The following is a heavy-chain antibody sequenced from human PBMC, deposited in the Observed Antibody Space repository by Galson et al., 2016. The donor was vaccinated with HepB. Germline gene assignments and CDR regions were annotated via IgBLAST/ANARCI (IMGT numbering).Heavy chain of an antibody. CDR2: INPSGVT. CDR3: AREPHGRTGDYYYYYGMDV. V-gene: IGHV1-46*01. CDR1: GYPFTRYY. D-gene: IGHD3-10*01. Sequence: SVKVSCKASGYPFTRYYLHWVRQAPGQAPEWMGVINPSGVTNYAQRFQGRVAMTRDTSTSTVYLDLSSLRFEDTALYYCAREPHGRTGDYYYYYGMDVWGQGTTVTVSS. J-gene: IGHJ6*02.